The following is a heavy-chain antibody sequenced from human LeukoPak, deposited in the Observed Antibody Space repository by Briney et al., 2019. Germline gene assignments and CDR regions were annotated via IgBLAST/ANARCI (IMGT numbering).Heavy chain of an antibody. CDR2: ISWNSGSI. CDR3: AKDITLGYCSSTSCYNAFDI. V-gene: IGHV3-9*01. CDR1: GFTFDNYA. D-gene: IGHD2-2*02. Sequence: PGGSLRLSCAASGFTFDNYAIHWVRQASGKGLEWVSGISWNSGSIDYADSVKGRFTISRDNAKNSLYLQMNSLRAEDTALYYCAKDITLGYCSSTSCYNAFDIWGQGTMVTVSS. J-gene: IGHJ3*02.